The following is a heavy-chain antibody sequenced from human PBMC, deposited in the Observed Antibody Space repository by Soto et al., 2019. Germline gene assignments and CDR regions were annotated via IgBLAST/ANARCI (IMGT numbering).Heavy chain of an antibody. V-gene: IGHV1-69*06. CDR3: ASAEEGYCSGTSCYIGMDV. D-gene: IGHD2-2*02. J-gene: IGHJ6*02. CDR1: GGTFSSYA. Sequence: QVQLVQSGAEVKKPGSSVKVSCKASGGTFSSYAISWVRQAPGQGLEWMGGIIPIFGTANYAQKFQGRVTITAGKSTSTADMELSSLRSEYRAVYYCASAEEGYCSGTSCYIGMDVWGQGTTVTVSS. CDR2: IIPIFGTA.